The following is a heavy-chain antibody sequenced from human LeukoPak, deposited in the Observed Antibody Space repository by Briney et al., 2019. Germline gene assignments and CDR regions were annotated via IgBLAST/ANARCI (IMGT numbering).Heavy chain of an antibody. CDR2: IYYSGST. D-gene: IGHD1-14*01. CDR1: GGSISSSSYY. CDR3: ARADGSNRSNWFDP. J-gene: IGHJ5*02. V-gene: IGHV4-39*01. Sequence: SETLSLTCTVSGGSISSSSYYWGWIRQPPGKGLEWIGSIYYSGSTYYNPSLKSRVTISVDTSKNQFSLKLSSVTAADTAVYYCARADGSNRSNWFDPWGQGTLVTVSS.